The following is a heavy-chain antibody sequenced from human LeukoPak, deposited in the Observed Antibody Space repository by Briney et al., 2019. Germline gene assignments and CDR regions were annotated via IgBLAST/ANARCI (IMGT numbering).Heavy chain of an antibody. J-gene: IGHJ4*02. CDR2: INSDGSST. Sequence: GGSLRLSCAASGFTFSDYYMNWIRQAPGKGLVWVSRINSDGSSTSYADSVKGRFTISRDNAKNTLYLQMNSLRAEDTAVYYCARVRVVVAATGHFDYWGQGTLVTVSS. CDR3: ARVRVVVAATGHFDY. V-gene: IGHV3-74*01. CDR1: GFTFSDYY. D-gene: IGHD2-15*01.